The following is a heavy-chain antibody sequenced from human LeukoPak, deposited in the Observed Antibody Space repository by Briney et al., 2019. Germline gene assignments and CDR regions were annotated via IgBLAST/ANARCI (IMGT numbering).Heavy chain of an antibody. J-gene: IGHJ6*02. D-gene: IGHD4-17*01. CDR3: ARESGVTTGDYYYYGMDV. CDR1: GYTFTSYY. V-gene: IGHV1-46*01. Sequence: ASVTVSFTASGYTFTSYYMHWVRQAPGQGLEWMGIINPSGGSTSYAQKFQGRVTMTRDTSTSTVYMELSSLRSEDTAVYYCARESGVTTGDYYYYGMDVWGQGTTVTVSS. CDR2: INPSGGST.